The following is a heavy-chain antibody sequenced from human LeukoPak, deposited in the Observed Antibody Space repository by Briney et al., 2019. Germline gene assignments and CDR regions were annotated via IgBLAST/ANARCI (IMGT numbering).Heavy chain of an antibody. CDR2: INPSGGST. D-gene: IGHD1-26*01. CDR1: GYTFTSYY. J-gene: IGHJ1*01. CDR3: ARDLTGGSSERDEYFQH. Sequence: ASVKVSCKASGYTFTSYYMHWVRQAPGQGLEWMGIINPSGGSTSHAQKFQGRVTMTRDTSTSTVYMELSSLRSEDTAVYYCARDLTGGSSERDEYFQHWGQGTLVTVSS. V-gene: IGHV1-46*01.